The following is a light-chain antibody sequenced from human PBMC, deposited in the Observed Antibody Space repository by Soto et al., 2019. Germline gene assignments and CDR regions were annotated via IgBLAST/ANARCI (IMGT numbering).Light chain of an antibody. J-gene: IGKJ5*01. Sequence: EIVLTQSPGTLSLSPGERATLSCRASQSVSSSYLAWYQHKPGQAPRLLIYGPSGRATGVPDRFRGSNSGTEFTLTISRLEPEDFAVYYCHQYGSSPITFGHGTRLEMK. CDR2: GPS. CDR3: HQYGSSPIT. V-gene: IGKV3-20*01. CDR1: QSVSSSY.